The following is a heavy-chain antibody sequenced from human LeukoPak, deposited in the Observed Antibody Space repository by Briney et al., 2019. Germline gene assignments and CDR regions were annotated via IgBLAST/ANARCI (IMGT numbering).Heavy chain of an antibody. Sequence: GGSLRLSCAASGFTFSDYYMSWIRQAPGKGLEWVSYISSSSSYTNYADSVRGRFTISRDTARNSLYLQINSLRAEDTAVYYCARLRDGYTDFDYWGQGTLVTVSS. CDR1: GFTFSDYY. CDR3: ARLRDGYTDFDY. J-gene: IGHJ4*02. CDR2: ISSSSSYT. D-gene: IGHD5-24*01. V-gene: IGHV3-11*06.